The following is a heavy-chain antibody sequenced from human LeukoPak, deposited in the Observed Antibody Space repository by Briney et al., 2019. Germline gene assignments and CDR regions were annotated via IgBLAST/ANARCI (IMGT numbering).Heavy chain of an antibody. Sequence: PGGSLRLSCAASGFTFSDHYMDWVRQAPGKGLEWVGRTRNKANSYTTEYAASVKGRFTISRDDSKNSLYLQMNSLKTEDTAVYYCARVVGSGSYHDYWGQGTLVTVSS. D-gene: IGHD3-10*01. CDR2: TRNKANSYTT. V-gene: IGHV3-72*01. CDR3: ARVVGSGSYHDY. J-gene: IGHJ4*02. CDR1: GFTFSDHY.